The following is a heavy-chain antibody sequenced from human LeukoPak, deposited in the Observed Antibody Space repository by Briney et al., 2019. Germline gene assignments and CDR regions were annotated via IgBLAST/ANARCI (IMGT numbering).Heavy chain of an antibody. D-gene: IGHD5-18*01. CDR3: ARDFLGYSYGYPRAGDYYGMDV. CDR2: IYYSGST. V-gene: IGHV4-59*01. CDR1: GGSISSYY. Sequence: SETLSLTCTVSGGSISSYYWSWIRQPPGKGLEWIGYIYYSGSTNYNPSLKSRVTISVDTSKNQFSLKLSSVTAADTAVYYCARDFLGYSYGYPRAGDYYGMDVWGQGTTVTVSS. J-gene: IGHJ6*02.